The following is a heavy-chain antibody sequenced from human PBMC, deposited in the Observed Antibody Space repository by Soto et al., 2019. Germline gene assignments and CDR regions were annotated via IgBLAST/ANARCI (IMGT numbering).Heavy chain of an antibody. Sequence: RLSCGACGVSFSRYSMHWVRQAPGKGLEWVSSISSRSRSIYYADSQKGRFTISRDNAKNSLYLQMNSLRGEDTAVYYCASPSYYYDRSGYPGSWGQGTRVNVSS. CDR1: GVSFSRYS. CDR2: ISSRSRSI. CDR3: ASPSYYYDRSGYPGS. D-gene: IGHD3-22*01. J-gene: IGHJ5*02. V-gene: IGHV3-21*01.